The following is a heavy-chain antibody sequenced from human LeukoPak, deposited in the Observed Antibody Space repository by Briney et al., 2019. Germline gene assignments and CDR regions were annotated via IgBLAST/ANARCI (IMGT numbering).Heavy chain of an antibody. CDR3: ARDRSYDFWSGYSTPDY. V-gene: IGHV3-33*01. J-gene: IGHJ4*02. CDR2: IWYDGSNK. CDR1: GFTFSSYG. D-gene: IGHD3-3*01. Sequence: GGSLRLSCAASGFTFSSYGMHWVRQAPGKGLEWVAVIWYDGSNKYYADSVKGRFTISRDNSKNTPDLQMNSLRAEDTAVYYCARDRSYDFWSGYSTPDYWGQGTLVTVSS.